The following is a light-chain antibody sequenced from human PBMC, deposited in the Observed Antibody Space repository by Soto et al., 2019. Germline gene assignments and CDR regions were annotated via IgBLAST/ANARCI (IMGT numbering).Light chain of an antibody. J-gene: IGKJ4*01. CDR2: GAS. V-gene: IGKV3-20*01. CDR1: QTVSSSS. CDR3: QQYQSLT. Sequence: DIVLTQSPGTLSLSPGERATLPCRASQTVSSSSLAWYQQKPGQAPRLLIFGASTRAAGFPDRFSGSGSGTDFTLTITRLEPEDFAVYYCQQYQSLTFGGGTKVDIK.